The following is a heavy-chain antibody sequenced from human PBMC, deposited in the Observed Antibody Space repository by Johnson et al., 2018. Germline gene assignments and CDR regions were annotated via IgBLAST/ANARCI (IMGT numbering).Heavy chain of an antibody. J-gene: IGHJ6*03. V-gene: IGHV1-69*14. CDR2: IIPMLGTT. Sequence: QVQLVQSGAEVKKPGSSVKVSCKASGGTFSRSGISWVRQAPGQGLAWMGGIIPMLGTTTHAQKFQGRVTITEDKSTNTSYRELSSLRSEDTALYYCARGHYMDVWGKGTAVTVSS. CDR3: ARGHYMDV. CDR1: GGTFSRSG.